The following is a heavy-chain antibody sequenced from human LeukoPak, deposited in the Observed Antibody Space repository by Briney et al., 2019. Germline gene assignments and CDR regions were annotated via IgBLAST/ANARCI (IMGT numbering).Heavy chain of an antibody. Sequence: PSETLSLTCTVSGGSISSYTMNWVRQPPGKGLEWVSNIGTSSTTIYYADSVKGRFTISRDNSKNTLYLQMNSLRAEDTAVYYCAKDLLIPGEYYYDSSGYYHYYYGMDVWGQGTTVTVSS. D-gene: IGHD3-22*01. CDR1: GGSISSYT. J-gene: IGHJ6*02. CDR3: AKDLLIPGEYYYDSSGYYHYYYGMDV. V-gene: IGHV3-48*01. CDR2: IGTSSTTI.